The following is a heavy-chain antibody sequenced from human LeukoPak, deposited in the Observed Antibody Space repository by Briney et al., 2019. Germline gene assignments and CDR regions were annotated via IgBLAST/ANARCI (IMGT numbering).Heavy chain of an antibody. CDR1: GYTFTGYY. CDR2: INPNSGDT. V-gene: IGHV1-2*02. J-gene: IGHJ4*02. CDR3: ARVHRKYDSSGSLSSD. Sequence: GASVKVSCKASGYTFTGYYMHWVRQAPGQGLEWMGWINPNSGDTNYPQRFQGRVTLTRDTSINTAYMELSGLRSDDTAVYYCARVHRKYDSSGSLSSDWAQGTLVTVSS. D-gene: IGHD3-22*01.